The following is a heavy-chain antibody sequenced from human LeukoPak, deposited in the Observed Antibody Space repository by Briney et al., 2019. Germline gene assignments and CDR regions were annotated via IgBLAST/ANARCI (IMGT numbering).Heavy chain of an antibody. D-gene: IGHD3-10*01. CDR2: IYYTGST. CDR3: ARLGGSGSPHPKGIDV. V-gene: IGHV4-39*01. CDR1: GGSISSSSYY. J-gene: IGHJ6*02. Sequence: PSETLSLTCTVSGGSISSSSYYWGWIRQPPGKGLEWIGSIYYTGSTYYNPSLKSRVTISADTPKNQFSLKLSSVTAADTAVYYCARLGGSGSPHPKGIDVWGQGTTVTVSS.